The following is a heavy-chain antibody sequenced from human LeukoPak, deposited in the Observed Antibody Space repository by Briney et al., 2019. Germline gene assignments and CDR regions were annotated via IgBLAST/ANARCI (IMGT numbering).Heavy chain of an antibody. Sequence: SETLSLTCDVSGGSVSSADSSWSWIRHPPGNGLEWIGFTFHGGSSYYNPSLKSRVTISIDRSKNQFSLELNSVTAADKAVYYCARGFDDYYAASGATWVYFDYWGQGSLVTVSS. J-gene: IGHJ4*02. V-gene: IGHV4-30-2*01. D-gene: IGHD2-15*01. CDR2: TFHGGSS. CDR3: ARGFDDYYAASGATWVYFDY. CDR1: GGSVSSADSS.